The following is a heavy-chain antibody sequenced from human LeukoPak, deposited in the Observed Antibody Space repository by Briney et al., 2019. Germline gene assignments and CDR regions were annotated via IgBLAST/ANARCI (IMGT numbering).Heavy chain of an antibody. CDR3: ARAYYDFETLLDY. CDR2: MNPNSGNT. J-gene: IGHJ4*02. V-gene: IGHV1-8*01. Sequence: ASVKVSCKASGYTFTSYDINWVRQATGQGLEWMGWMNPNSGNTGYAQKFQGRVTMTRNTSISTAYMELSSLRSEDTAVYYCARAYYDFETLLDYWGQGTLVTVSS. D-gene: IGHD3-3*01. CDR1: GYTFTSYD.